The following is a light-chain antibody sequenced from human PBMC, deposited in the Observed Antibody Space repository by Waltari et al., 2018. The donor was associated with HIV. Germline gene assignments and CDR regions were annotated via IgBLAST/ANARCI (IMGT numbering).Light chain of an antibody. CDR1: EDIVTF. J-gene: IGKJ2*01. CDR2: GAS. Sequence: IQMSQSPSSLSASMSDKITITCQANEDIVTFLHWYQQKPVKAPKLLIYGASNLQSGVPSMFSGSGSGTFFSLTITSPRPEDAAIYYCQQFRSLPLTFGQGTKLDIK. V-gene: IGKV1-33*01. CDR3: QQFRSLPLT.